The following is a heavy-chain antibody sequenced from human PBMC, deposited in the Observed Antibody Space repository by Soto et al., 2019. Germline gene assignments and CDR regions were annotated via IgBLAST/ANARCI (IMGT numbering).Heavy chain of an antibody. J-gene: IGHJ4*02. CDR1: GFTFSSYG. Sequence: GGSLRLSCAASGFTFSSYGMHWVRQAPGKGLEWVAVIWYDGSNKYYADSVKGRFTISRDNSKNTLYLQMNSLRAEDTAVYYCAREMADVYFDYWGQGTLVTVSS. V-gene: IGHV3-33*01. CDR3: AREMADVYFDY. CDR2: IWYDGSNK. D-gene: IGHD6-19*01.